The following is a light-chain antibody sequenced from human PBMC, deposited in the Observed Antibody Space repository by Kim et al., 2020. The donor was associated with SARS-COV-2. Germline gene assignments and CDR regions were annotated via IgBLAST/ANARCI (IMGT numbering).Light chain of an antibody. CDR3: LVFYGVTGV. Sequence: PGGTVTLTCGSSTGAVTSGHYPYWFQQRPGQAPKTLISDTNNKHSWTPARFSGSLLGGKAALTLSGAQPEDEADYYCLVFYGVTGVFGGGTQLTVL. J-gene: IGLJ3*02. CDR1: TGAVTSGHY. V-gene: IGLV7-46*01. CDR2: DTN.